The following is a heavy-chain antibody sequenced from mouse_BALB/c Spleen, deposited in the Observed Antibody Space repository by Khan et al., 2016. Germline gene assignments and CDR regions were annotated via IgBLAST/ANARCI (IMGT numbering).Heavy chain of an antibody. Sequence: EVKLLESGGGLVQPGGSLKFSCAASGFDFSSYWMSWVRQAPGKGLEWIGEINPDSSMINYTPSLKDKFIISRDNAKNTLYLQMSKVRSEDTALYYCARRVNYSWFAYWGQGTLVTVSA. V-gene: IGHV4-1*02. CDR3: ARRVNYSWFAY. J-gene: IGHJ3*01. CDR1: GFDFSSYW. D-gene: IGHD2-1*01. CDR2: INPDSSMI.